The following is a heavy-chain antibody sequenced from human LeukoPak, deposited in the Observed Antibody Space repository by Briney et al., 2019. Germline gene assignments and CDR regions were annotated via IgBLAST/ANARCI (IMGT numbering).Heavy chain of an antibody. V-gene: IGHV4-39*01. D-gene: IGHD4-17*01. CDR1: GGSISSTTYY. CDR3: ARHFDNGDYKKTFDI. CDR2: IHYTGRA. J-gene: IGHJ3*02. Sequence: SETLSLTCSVFGGSISSTTYYWVWIRQPPGKGLECIASIHYTGRAYYNPSLKSRVTISADTSKDHFSLKLSSVTAADTAVYYCARHFDNGDYKKTFDIWGQGTMVTVSS.